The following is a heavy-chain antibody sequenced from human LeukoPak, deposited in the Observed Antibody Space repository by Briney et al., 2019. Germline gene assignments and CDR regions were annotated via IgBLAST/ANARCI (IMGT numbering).Heavy chain of an antibody. Sequence: ASVKVSCKACGYTFAAYYIHWVRQVPGQGLEWMGWVDPNSDGTSYAQKFQGRVTMTRDTSINTAYLELSSLRSDDTAMYYCARDTGDYFGSGSYYPDWGQGTLVTVSS. J-gene: IGHJ4*02. CDR1: GYTFAAYY. CDR2: VDPNSDGT. CDR3: ARDTGDYFGSGSYYPD. V-gene: IGHV1-2*02. D-gene: IGHD3-10*01.